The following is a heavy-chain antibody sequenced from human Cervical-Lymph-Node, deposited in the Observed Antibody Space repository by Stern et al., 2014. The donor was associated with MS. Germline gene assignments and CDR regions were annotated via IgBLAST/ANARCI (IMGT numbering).Heavy chain of an antibody. CDR3: ARRHRPQGGFKNSFFDY. CDR2: IFGDDVN. J-gene: IGHJ4*02. V-gene: IGHV2-5*02. Sequence: QVTLKASGPTLLKPTQTLTLTCTFSGFSLTTRGVGVGWIRQPPGKALEWLVVIFGDDVNGCSPSLSSRVTIPKDTSKNQVVLTMTNMDPVDTATCYCARRHRPQGGFKNSFFDYWGQGTLVTVSS. CDR1: GFSLTTRGVG. D-gene: IGHD5-12*01.